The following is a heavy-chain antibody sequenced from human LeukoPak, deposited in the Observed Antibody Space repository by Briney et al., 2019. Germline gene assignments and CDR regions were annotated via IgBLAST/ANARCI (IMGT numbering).Heavy chain of an antibody. J-gene: IGHJ4*02. D-gene: IGHD6-13*01. V-gene: IGHV4-34*01. CDR2: INHSGST. CDR1: GGSFSGYY. Sequence: SETLSLTCAVYGGSFSGYYWSWIRQPPGKGLEWIGEINHSGSTSYNPSLKSRVTISVDTSKNQFSLKLSSVTAADTAVYYCARDPDSSPGSGVDYWGQGTLVTVSS. CDR3: ARDPDSSPGSGVDY.